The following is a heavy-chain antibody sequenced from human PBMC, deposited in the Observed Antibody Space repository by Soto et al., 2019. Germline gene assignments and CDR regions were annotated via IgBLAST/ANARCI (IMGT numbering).Heavy chain of an antibody. CDR2: ISYDGSNK. CDR3: ARDPTAGFAY. J-gene: IGHJ4*02. Sequence: GGSLRLSCAASGFTFSSNAMHWVRQAPGVGLEWVAVISYDGSNKYYADSVKGRFTISRDNSKNTLYLQMNSLRAEDTALYYCARDPTAGFAYWGQGTLVTVSS. CDR1: GFTFSSNA. V-gene: IGHV3-30-3*01.